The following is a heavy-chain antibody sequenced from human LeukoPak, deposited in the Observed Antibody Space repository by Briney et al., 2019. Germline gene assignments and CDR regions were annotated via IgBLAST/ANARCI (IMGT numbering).Heavy chain of an antibody. D-gene: IGHD6-19*01. CDR3: ARGGYSSGWYIDYYYMDV. V-gene: IGHV4-59*01. CDR1: GGSISSYY. CDR2: IYYSGST. J-gene: IGHJ6*03. Sequence: SETLSLTCTVSGGSISSYYWSWIRQPPGKGLEWIGYIYYSGSTNYNPSLKSRVTISVDTSKNQFSLKLSSVTAADTAVYYCARGGYSSGWYIDYYYMDVWGKGTTVTVSS.